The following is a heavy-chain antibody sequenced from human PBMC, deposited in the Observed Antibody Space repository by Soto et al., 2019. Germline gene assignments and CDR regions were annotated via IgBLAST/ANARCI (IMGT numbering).Heavy chain of an antibody. Sequence: QITLKESGPTLVNPTQNLTLTCTFSGFSLSTSGVGVGWIRQPQGKALEWLALIYWDDDKRYSPSLKSRLTIPKDTSKNQVVLTITNMDPVDTATYYCAHNSEGWFGAYWGQGTLVTVSS. CDR1: GFSLSTSGVG. CDR3: AHNSEGWFGAY. D-gene: IGHD3-10*01. CDR2: IYWDDDK. V-gene: IGHV2-5*02. J-gene: IGHJ4*02.